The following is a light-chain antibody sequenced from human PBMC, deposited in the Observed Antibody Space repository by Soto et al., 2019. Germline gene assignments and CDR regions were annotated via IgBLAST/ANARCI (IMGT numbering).Light chain of an antibody. J-gene: IGKJ1*01. Sequence: EIVLTQSPGTLSLSPGERATLSCRASQSVSSSWLAWYQQKPGQAPRLLIYGASSRATGVPARFSGSGSGTDFTLTITRLEPEDSAVFYCQQYGGPPWTFGQGTKVQLK. CDR3: QQYGGPPWT. CDR1: QSVSSSW. V-gene: IGKV3-20*01. CDR2: GAS.